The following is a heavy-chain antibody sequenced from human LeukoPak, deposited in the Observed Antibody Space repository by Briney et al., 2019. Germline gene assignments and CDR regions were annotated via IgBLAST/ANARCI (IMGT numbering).Heavy chain of an antibody. Sequence: PGGSLRLSCAASGFTFDDYGMSWVRQAPGKGLEWVSGINWNGGSTGYADSVKGRFTISRENAKNCLYLQMNSLRAEDTALYYCARDMDTAMDPYYYDSSGYFPLGYWGQGTLVTVSS. V-gene: IGHV3-20*04. CDR1: GFTFDDYG. CDR3: ARDMDTAMDPYYYDSSGYFPLGY. D-gene: IGHD3-22*01. CDR2: INWNGGST. J-gene: IGHJ4*02.